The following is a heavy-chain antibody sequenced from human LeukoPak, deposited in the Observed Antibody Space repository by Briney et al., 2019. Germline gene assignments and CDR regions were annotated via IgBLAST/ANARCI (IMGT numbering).Heavy chain of an antibody. V-gene: IGHV3-66*01. J-gene: IGHJ4*02. Sequence: PGGSLRLSSAASGFTVSNNYMTWVRQAPGKGLEWVSLIYSGGSTYYADPVKGRFTISRDNSKNTLYLQMNSLRAEDTAVYYCARAIFRAHDYWGQGTLVTVSS. CDR3: ARAIFRAHDY. D-gene: IGHD3-10*01. CDR2: IYSGGST. CDR1: GFTVSNNY.